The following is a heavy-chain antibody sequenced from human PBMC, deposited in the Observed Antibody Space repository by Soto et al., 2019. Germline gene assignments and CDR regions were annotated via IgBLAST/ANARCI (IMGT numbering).Heavy chain of an antibody. D-gene: IGHD2-2*01. CDR2: IYYSGST. Sequence: PSETLSLPCDVFGVSMSSNDWWGWIRQPPGKGLEWIGDIYYSGSTRYNPSLKSRVTMSVDKARDQFSLTLNSVTAMDTAVYYCARKERKPAPFRNWGQGILVTLSS. CDR1: GVSMSSNDW. J-gene: IGHJ4*02. V-gene: IGHV4-28*06. CDR3: ARKERKPAPFRN.